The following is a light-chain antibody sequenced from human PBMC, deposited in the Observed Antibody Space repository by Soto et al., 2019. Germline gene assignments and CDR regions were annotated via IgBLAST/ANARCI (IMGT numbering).Light chain of an antibody. CDR1: HSVSSN. V-gene: IGKV3D-15*01. J-gene: IGKJ5*01. Sequence: EILMTQSPATLSVSPGEIATLSCRASHSVSSNLAWYRKKPGQAPRPIIYDASRRATGIPARFSGSGSGTDFTLTIRSLEPEDFAVYYCQQYNNWPPINCGQGTRLEN. CDR3: QQYNNWPPIN. CDR2: DAS.